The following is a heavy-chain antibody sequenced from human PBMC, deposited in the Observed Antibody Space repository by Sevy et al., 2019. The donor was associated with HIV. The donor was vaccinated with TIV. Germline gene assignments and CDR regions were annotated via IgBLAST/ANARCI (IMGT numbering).Heavy chain of an antibody. D-gene: IGHD1-26*01. J-gene: IGHJ4*02. CDR2: IYYNGHI. CDR3: AGENAWGRGYS. CDR1: DGSITSLY. Sequence: SETLSLTCTVSDGSITSLYWNWIRQPPGKGLEWIANIYYNGHINYNPSLKSRVTLSLDTSNHQFSLRLSSVTAADTAMYYCAGENAWGRGYSWGQGTLVTVSS. V-gene: IGHV4-59*08.